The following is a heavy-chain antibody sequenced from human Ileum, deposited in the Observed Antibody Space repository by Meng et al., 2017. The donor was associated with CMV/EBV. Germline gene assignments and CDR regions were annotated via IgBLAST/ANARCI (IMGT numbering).Heavy chain of an antibody. CDR1: FPSYY. CDR3: ARERALGYCSSTSCFPMDV. Sequence: FPSYYLHWVRQAPGQGLEWMGIINPSGGSTSYAQKFQGRVTMTRDTSTSTVYMELSSLRSEDTAVYYCARERALGYCSSTSCFPMDVWGQGTTVTVSS. CDR2: INPSGGST. J-gene: IGHJ6*02. V-gene: IGHV1-46*01. D-gene: IGHD2-2*01.